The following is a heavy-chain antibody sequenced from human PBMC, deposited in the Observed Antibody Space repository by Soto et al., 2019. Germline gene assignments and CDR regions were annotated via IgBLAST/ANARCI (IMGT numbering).Heavy chain of an antibody. J-gene: IGHJ6*02. D-gene: IGHD4-17*01. CDR3: ARNPMTTVTTIYYYGMDV. Sequence: QVQLVQSGAEVKKPGSSVKVSCKASGDTFNSYAISWVRQAPGQGLEWMGGFIRIFGTADYAQKFQGRVTITADESTSTAYMELSSLRSEDTAVYYCARNPMTTVTTIYYYGMDVWGQGTTVTVSS. V-gene: IGHV1-69*12. CDR2: FIRIFGTA. CDR1: GDTFNSYA.